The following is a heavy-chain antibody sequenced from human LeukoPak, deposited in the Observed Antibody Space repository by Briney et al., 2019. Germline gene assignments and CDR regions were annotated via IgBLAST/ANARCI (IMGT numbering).Heavy chain of an antibody. CDR1: GFIVSTNY. Sequence: PGGSLRLSCAVSGFIVSTNYMSWVRQAPGKGLEWVSVLYSDGTTYYADSVKGRFTISRDNSQNTLYLQMNNLRAEDTAVYYCARAAYDSNGYTANHDYWGQGTLVTVSS. J-gene: IGHJ4*02. D-gene: IGHD3-22*01. V-gene: IGHV3-53*01. CDR3: ARAAYDSNGYTANHDY. CDR2: LYSDGTT.